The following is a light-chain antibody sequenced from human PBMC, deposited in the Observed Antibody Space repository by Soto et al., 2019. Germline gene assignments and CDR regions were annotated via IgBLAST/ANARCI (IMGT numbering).Light chain of an antibody. CDR2: AAS. CDR1: RSVGNN. CDR3: QQHADWHLT. J-gene: IGKJ4*01. V-gene: IGKV3-11*01. Sequence: EIVLTQSPATLSLSPGERATLSCRASRSVGNNLAWYQKKPGQAPGLLIYAASTRATGIPARFSGSGSGTDFTLTMSSLEPEDFEVYYCQQHADWHLTFGGGTKV.